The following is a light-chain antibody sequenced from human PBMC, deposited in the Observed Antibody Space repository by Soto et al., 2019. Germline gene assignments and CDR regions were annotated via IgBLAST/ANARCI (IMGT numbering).Light chain of an antibody. Sequence: DIPMTQSPYSLAASVGERVTITCRASQNIHSFLNWYQQKPGKAPQVLIYGGSALQSGVPSRFSGSGSGTDFTLTISSLQPEDFASYFCQQSYNIPFTFGPGTRVDI. J-gene: IGKJ3*01. CDR1: QNIHSF. CDR3: QQSYNIPFT. V-gene: IGKV1-39*01. CDR2: GGS.